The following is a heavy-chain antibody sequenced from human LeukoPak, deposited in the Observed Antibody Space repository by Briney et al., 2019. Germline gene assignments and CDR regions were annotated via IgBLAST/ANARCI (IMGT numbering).Heavy chain of an antibody. CDR1: GGTFSSYA. CDR2: IIPIFGTA. V-gene: IGHV1-69*13. D-gene: IGHD3-10*01. Sequence: ASVKVSGKASGGTFSSYAISWVRQAPGQGLEWMGGIIPIFGTANYAQKFQGRVTITADESTSTAYMELSSLRSEDTAVYYCARDRGVGSVDYYYGMDVWGQGTTVTVSS. CDR3: ARDRGVGSVDYYYGMDV. J-gene: IGHJ6*02.